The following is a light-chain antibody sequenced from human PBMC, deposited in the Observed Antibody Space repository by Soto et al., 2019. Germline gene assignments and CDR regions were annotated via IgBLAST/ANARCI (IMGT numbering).Light chain of an antibody. V-gene: IGKV3D-20*02. CDR2: GAS. CDR1: QSMSTNY. J-gene: IGKJ3*01. CDR3: QQHSNF. Sequence: EIVLAQSPDTLSLSPGERATLSCRTSQSMSTNYLAWYQQKSGQPPRLLIYGASIRATGIPDRFSGSGSGTDFTLTISRLEPEDFAVYYCQQHSNFFGPGTKVDI.